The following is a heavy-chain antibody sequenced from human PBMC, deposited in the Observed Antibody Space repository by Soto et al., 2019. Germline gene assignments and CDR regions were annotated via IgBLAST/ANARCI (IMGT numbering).Heavy chain of an antibody. J-gene: IGHJ6*02. V-gene: IGHV3-23*01. CDR1: GFTFSSYA. CDR2: ISGSGGST. CDR3: AKDFPSTAYYYYYGMDV. Sequence: PGGSLRLSCAASGFTFSSYAMTWVRQAPGKGLEWVSAISGSGGSTYYADSVKGRFTISRDNSKNTLYLQMNSLRAEDTAVYYCAKDFPSTAYYYYYGMDVWGQGTTVTVSS.